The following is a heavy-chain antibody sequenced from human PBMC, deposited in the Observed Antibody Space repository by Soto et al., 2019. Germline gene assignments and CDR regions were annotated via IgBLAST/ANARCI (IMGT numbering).Heavy chain of an antibody. V-gene: IGHV4-28*01. D-gene: IGHD1-26*01. Sequence: ASETLSLTCAVSGYSISSSNWWGWIRQPPGKGLEWIGYIYYSGTTYYNPSLKSRDTKSVDTSKNQFSLKLTSVTAVDTAVYYCARREIQGPIDYWGQGTLVTVSS. CDR3: ARREIQGPIDY. CDR2: IYYSGTT. CDR1: GYSISSSNW. J-gene: IGHJ4*02.